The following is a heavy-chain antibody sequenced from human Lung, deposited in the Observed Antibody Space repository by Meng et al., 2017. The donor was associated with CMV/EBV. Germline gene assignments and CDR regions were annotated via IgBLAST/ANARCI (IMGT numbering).Heavy chain of an antibody. CDR2: IPHRGSS. V-gene: IGHV4-4*03. J-gene: IGHJ1*01. CDR3: LRRSGGSV. CDR1: GDAITNHDW. Sequence: GPALANPPEPLSLTCAFSGDAITNHDWWAWVRQPPGKGLEWIGEIPHRGSSAYNPSLKSRVSMSIDKSKNQFSLKLTSVTAADTAVYHCLRRSGGSVWGQGTLVTVFS. D-gene: IGHD3-10*01.